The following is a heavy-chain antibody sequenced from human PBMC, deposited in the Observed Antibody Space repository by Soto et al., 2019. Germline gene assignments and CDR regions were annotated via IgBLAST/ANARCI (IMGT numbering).Heavy chain of an antibody. D-gene: IGHD3-22*01. Sequence: ASVKVSCKASGYTFTSYYMHWVRQAPGQGLEWMGIINPSGGSTSYAQKFQGRVTMTRDTSTSTVYMELSSLRSEDTAVYYCAYTDYYDSSGSLAVSVSNYWGQGTLVTVSS. CDR2: INPSGGST. J-gene: IGHJ4*02. CDR3: AYTDYYDSSGSLAVSVSNY. V-gene: IGHV1-46*01. CDR1: GYTFTSYY.